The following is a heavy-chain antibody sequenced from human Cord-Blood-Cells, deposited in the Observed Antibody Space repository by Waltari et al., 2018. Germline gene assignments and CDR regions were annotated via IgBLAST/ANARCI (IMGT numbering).Heavy chain of an antibody. CDR3: ASGADSYGDYWYFDL. CDR2: ISSSSSTI. CDR1: GFTFSSYS. D-gene: IGHD4-17*01. Sequence: EVQLVESGGGLVQPGGSLRLSCAASGFTFSSYSMNWVRPAPGKGLEWVSYISSSSSTIYYADSVKGRFTISRDNAKNSLYLQMNSLRAEDTAVYYCASGADSYGDYWYFDLWGRGTLVTISS. V-gene: IGHV3-48*01. J-gene: IGHJ2*01.